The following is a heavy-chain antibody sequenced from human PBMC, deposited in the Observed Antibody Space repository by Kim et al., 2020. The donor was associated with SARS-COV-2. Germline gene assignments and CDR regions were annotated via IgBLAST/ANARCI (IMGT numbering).Heavy chain of an antibody. Sequence: SVKVSCKASGGTFSSYAISWVRQAPGQGLEWMGGIIPIFGTANYAQKFQGRVTITADESTSTAYMELSSLRSEDTAVYYCARGRGIRHYYDSSGYSSWFDPWGQGTLVTVSS. CDR3: ARGRGIRHYYDSSGYSSWFDP. J-gene: IGHJ5*02. CDR1: GGTFSSYA. D-gene: IGHD3-22*01. V-gene: IGHV1-69*13. CDR2: IIPIFGTA.